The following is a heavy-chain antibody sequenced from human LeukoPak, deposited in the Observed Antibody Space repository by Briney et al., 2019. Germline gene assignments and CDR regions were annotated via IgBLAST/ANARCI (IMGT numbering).Heavy chain of an antibody. D-gene: IGHD3-22*01. CDR3: ASYYYDSSGYWVHAFDI. CDR2: ISSSGSPI. V-gene: IGHV3-48*03. J-gene: IGHJ3*02. Sequence: PGGSLRLSCAASAFTFSNFEMNWVRQAPGKGLEWVSYISSSGSPIYYADSVKGRFTISRDNAKNSLYLQMNSLRAEDTAVYYCASYYYDSSGYWVHAFDIWGQGTMVTVSS. CDR1: AFTFSNFE.